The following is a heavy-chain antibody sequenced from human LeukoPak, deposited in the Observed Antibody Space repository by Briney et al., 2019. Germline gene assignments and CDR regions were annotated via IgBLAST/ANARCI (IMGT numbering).Heavy chain of an antibody. V-gene: IGHV5-51*01. J-gene: IGHJ5*02. CDR2: IYPGDSDT. D-gene: IGHD1-26*01. CDR3: ARLVSGVGNWFDP. CDR1: GYSFTSYW. Sequence: GESLKISCKGSGYSFTSYWIVWVRQMPGKGLEWMGIIYPGDSDTRYSPSFQGQVTLSADKSIRTAYLQWSSLKASDTAMYYCARLVSGVGNWFDPWGQGTLVTVSS.